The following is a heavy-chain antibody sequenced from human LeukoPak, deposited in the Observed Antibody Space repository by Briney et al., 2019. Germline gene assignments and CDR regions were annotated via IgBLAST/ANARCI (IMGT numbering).Heavy chain of an antibody. V-gene: IGHV3-48*04. CDR2: ISSSSSTM. CDR3: AGDSRWLQWDDAFDI. Sequence: PGGSLRLSCAASGVTFSNYSMNWVRQAPGKGLEWVSYISSSSSTMYYPDSVRGRFTISRDNAKNSLYLQMNSLRAEDTAVYYCAGDSRWLQWDDAFDIWGQGTMVTVSS. J-gene: IGHJ3*02. D-gene: IGHD5-24*01. CDR1: GVTFSNYS.